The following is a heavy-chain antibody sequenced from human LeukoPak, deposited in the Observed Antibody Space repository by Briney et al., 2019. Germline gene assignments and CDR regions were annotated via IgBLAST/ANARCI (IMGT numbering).Heavy chain of an antibody. CDR3: AREPVTTGRYYYGMDV. V-gene: IGHV1-2*02. CDR1: GYTFTGYY. CDR2: INPNSGGT. J-gene: IGHJ6*02. Sequence: ASVKVSCKASGYTFTGYYMHWVRQAPGQGLEWMGWINPNSGGTNYAQKFQGRVTMTRDTSISTAYMELSRLRSDDTAVYYCAREPVTTGRYYYGMDVWGQGTTVTVSS. D-gene: IGHD4-17*01.